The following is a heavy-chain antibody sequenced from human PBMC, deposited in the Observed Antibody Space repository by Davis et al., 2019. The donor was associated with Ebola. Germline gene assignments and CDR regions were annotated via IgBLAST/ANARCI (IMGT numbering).Heavy chain of an antibody. CDR1: GFTFSSYA. Sequence: GESLKISCAASGFTFSSYAMSWVRQAPGKGLEWVSAISGSGGSTYYADSVKGRFTISRDNSKNTLYLQMNSLRAEDTAVYYCARELSCSSTSCFYYYYYGMDVWGQGTTVTVSS. D-gene: IGHD2-2*01. CDR2: ISGSGGST. CDR3: ARELSCSSTSCFYYYYYGMDV. J-gene: IGHJ6*02. V-gene: IGHV3-23*01.